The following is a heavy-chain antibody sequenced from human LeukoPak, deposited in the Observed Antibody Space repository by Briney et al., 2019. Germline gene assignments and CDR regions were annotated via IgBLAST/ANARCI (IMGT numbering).Heavy chain of an antibody. CDR2: ISSSGDTI. Sequence: GGSLRLSCAASGFSFSDYSMNWVRQAPGKGLEWVSYISSSGDTIYYRDSVKGRFTISRDNAKNSLYLQMNSLRDEDTAVYYCARDGTDKIAAPRYFDYWGQGTLVTVSS. V-gene: IGHV3-48*02. CDR3: ARDGTDKIAAPRYFDY. CDR1: GFSFSDYS. D-gene: IGHD6-13*01. J-gene: IGHJ4*02.